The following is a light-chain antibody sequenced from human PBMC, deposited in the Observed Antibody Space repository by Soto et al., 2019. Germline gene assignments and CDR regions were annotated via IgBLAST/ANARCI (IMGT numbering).Light chain of an antibody. J-gene: IGKJ3*01. CDR1: QSLLHSNGYNY. CDR3: MQALQTHT. CDR2: LGS. Sequence: DIVMNQSPLSLPVTPGESASISCRSSQSLLHSNGYNYLDWYLQKPGQSPQLLIYLGSNRASGVPDRFSGSGSGTDFTLKISRVEAEDVGVYFCMQALQTHTFGPGTKVDIK. V-gene: IGKV2-28*01.